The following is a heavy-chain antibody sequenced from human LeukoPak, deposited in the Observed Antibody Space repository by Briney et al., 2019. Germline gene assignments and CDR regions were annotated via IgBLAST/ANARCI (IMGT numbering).Heavy chain of an antibody. CDR3: VRDPRGYSHGYWYFDL. Sequence: PGGSLRLSCAASGLTFDDYGMSWVRQAPGKGLEWVSGINWNGGSTGYADSVKGRFTISRDNAKNSLYLQMNSPRAEDTALYHCVRDPRGYSHGYWYFDLWGRGTLVTAAS. CDR1: GLTFDDYG. CDR2: INWNGGST. D-gene: IGHD5-18*01. V-gene: IGHV3-20*01. J-gene: IGHJ2*01.